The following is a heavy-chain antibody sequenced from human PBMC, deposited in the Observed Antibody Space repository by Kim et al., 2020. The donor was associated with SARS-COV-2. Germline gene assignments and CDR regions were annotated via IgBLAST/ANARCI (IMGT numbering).Heavy chain of an antibody. J-gene: IGHJ4*02. CDR3: ARCWSGYYTAYFDY. Sequence: AQKFQDRGTLTRDTSRSTVYMELGSLRSEDTAVYYCARCWSGYYTAYFDYWGQGTLVTVSS. D-gene: IGHD3-3*01. V-gene: IGHV1-46*01.